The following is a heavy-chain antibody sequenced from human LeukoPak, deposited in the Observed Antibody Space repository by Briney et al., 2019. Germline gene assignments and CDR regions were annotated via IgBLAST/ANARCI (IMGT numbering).Heavy chain of an antibody. CDR3: ARAPEYDFDY. CDR1: GFTFSSYS. D-gene: IGHD1-14*01. CDR2: ISYDGSNK. Sequence: GGSLRLSCAASGFTFSSYSMHWVRQAPGKGLEWVAVISYDGSNKYYADSVKGRFTISRDNSKNTLYLQMNSLRAEDTAVYYCARAPEYDFDYWGQGTLVTVSS. V-gene: IGHV3-30*04. J-gene: IGHJ4*02.